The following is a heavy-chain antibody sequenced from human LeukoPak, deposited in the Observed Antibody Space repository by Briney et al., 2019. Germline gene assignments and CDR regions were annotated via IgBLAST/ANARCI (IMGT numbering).Heavy chain of an antibody. CDR3: ARGQRDSYGYFDY. V-gene: IGHV4-34*01. Sequence: SETLSLTCAVYGGSFSGYYWSWIRQPPGKGLEWIGEINHSGSTNYNPSLKSRVTISVDTSKNQFSPKLSSVTAADTAVYYCARGQRDSYGYFDYWGQGTLVTVSS. J-gene: IGHJ4*02. D-gene: IGHD5-18*01. CDR2: INHSGST. CDR1: GGSFSGYY.